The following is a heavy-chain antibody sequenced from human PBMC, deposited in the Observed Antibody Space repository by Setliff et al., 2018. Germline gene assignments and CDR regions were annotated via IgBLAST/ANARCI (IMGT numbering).Heavy chain of an antibody. Sequence: PGGSLRLSCVASGLIFSNNWMSWVRQAPGKGLEWVSAINSGGSSTYYTDSVKGRFNISRDNSKNTLYLQMNSLRVDDTAVYYCVGDPPQSGYAFAIWGQGTMVTVSS. CDR3: VGDPPQSGYAFAI. J-gene: IGHJ3*02. CDR2: INSGGSST. V-gene: IGHV3-23*01. D-gene: IGHD7-27*01. CDR1: GLIFSNNW.